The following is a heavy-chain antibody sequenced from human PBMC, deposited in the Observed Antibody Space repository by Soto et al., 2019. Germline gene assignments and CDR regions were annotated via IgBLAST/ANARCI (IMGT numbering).Heavy chain of an antibody. V-gene: IGHV3-33*01. Sequence: QVQLVESGGGVVQPGRSLRLSCAASGFTFSSYGMHWVRQAPGKGLEWVAVIWYDGSNKYYADSVKGRFTISRDNSKNTLYLQMNSLRAEDTAVYYCARDRVGYCSGGSCYYYGVDVWGQGTTVTVSS. CDR2: IWYDGSNK. CDR3: ARDRVGYCSGGSCYYYGVDV. CDR1: GFTFSSYG. D-gene: IGHD2-15*01. J-gene: IGHJ6*02.